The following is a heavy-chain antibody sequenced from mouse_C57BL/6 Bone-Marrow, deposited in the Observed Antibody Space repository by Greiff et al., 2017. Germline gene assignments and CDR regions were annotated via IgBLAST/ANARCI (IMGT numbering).Heavy chain of an antibody. Sequence: QVQLQQSGPELVKPGASVKLSCKASGYAFSSSWMNWVKQRPGQGLEWIGRIYPGDGDTNYNGKFKGKATLTADKSSSTAYMQLSSLTSEDSAVYFCARYPHWYFDVWGTGTTVTVSS. D-gene: IGHD1-1*01. CDR1: GYAFSSSW. CDR2: IYPGDGDT. V-gene: IGHV1-82*01. CDR3: ARYPHWYFDV. J-gene: IGHJ1*03.